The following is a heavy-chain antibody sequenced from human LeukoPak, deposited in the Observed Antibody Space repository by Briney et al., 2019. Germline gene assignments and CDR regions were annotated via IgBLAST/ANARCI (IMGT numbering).Heavy chain of an antibody. D-gene: IGHD2-15*01. CDR1: GGSISSYY. V-gene: IGHV4-59*08. CDR3: ARHLIGYCSGGSCYGIGEIDY. Sequence: SETLSLTCTVSGGSISSYYWSWIRQPPGKGLEWIGYIYYSGSTNYNPSLKSRVTISVDTSKNQFSLKLSSVTAADTAVYYCARHLIGYCSGGSCYGIGEIDYWGQGTLVTVSS. CDR2: IYYSGST. J-gene: IGHJ4*02.